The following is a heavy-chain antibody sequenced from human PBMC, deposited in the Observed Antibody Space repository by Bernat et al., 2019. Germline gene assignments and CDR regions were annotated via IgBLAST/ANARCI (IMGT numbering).Heavy chain of an antibody. CDR1: GFTFTSSA. J-gene: IGHJ3*02. V-gene: IGHV1-58*01. CDR3: AREGHYGDYAFDI. D-gene: IGHD4-17*01. Sequence: QMQLVQSGPEVKKPGTSVKVSCKASGFTFTSSAVQWVRQARGQRLEWIGWIVVGSGNTNYAQKFQERVTITRDMSTSTAYMELSSLRSEDTAVYYCAREGHYGDYAFDIWGQGTMVTVSS. CDR2: IVVGSGNT.